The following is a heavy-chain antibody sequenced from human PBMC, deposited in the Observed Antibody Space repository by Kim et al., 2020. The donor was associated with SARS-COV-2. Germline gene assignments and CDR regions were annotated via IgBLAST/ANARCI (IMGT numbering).Heavy chain of an antibody. Sequence: ASVKVSCKASGYTFTGYYMHWVRQAPGQGLEWMGWINPNSGGTNYAQKFQGRVTMTRDTSISTAYMELNRLRSDDTAVYYCATLYSSSWPRGYYYYYGMDVWGQGTTVTVSS. CDR2: INPNSGGT. D-gene: IGHD6-13*01. J-gene: IGHJ6*02. CDR3: ATLYSSSWPRGYYYYYGMDV. CDR1: GYTFTGYY. V-gene: IGHV1-2*02.